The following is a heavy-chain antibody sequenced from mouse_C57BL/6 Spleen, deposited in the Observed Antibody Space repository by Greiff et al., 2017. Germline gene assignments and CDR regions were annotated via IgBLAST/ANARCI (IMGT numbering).Heavy chain of an antibody. J-gene: IGHJ2*01. CDR3: ASDGITTAFDY. Sequence: QVHVKQPGAELVRPGSSVKLSCKASGYTFTSYWMHWVKQRPIQGLEWIGNIDPSDSETHYNQKFKDKATLTVDKSSSTAYMQLSSLTSEDSAVYYCASDGITTAFDYWGQGTTLTVSS. V-gene: IGHV1-52*01. CDR2: IDPSDSET. CDR1: GYTFTSYW. D-gene: IGHD1-2*01.